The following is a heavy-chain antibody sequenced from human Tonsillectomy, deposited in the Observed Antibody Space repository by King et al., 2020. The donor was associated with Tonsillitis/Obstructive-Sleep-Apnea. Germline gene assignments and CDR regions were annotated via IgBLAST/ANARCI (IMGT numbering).Heavy chain of an antibody. Sequence: VQLQESGPGLVKPSETLSLTCTVSGGSISSYYWSGIRHPPGKGLEWIGYIYYRGSTNYNPSLKSRVTISVDTSKNQFSLKLSSVTAADTAVYYCARVIAAQYAFDIWGEGTMVTVSS. CDR3: ARVIAAQYAFDI. CDR2: IYYRGST. CDR1: GGSISSYY. J-gene: IGHJ3*02. V-gene: IGHV4-59*01. D-gene: IGHD6-13*01.